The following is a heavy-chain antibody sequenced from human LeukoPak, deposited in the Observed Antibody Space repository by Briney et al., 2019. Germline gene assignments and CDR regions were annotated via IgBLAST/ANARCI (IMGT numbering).Heavy chain of an antibody. D-gene: IGHD6-25*01. Sequence: PGGSLRLSCAASGFTSSSYWMSWVRKAPGKGLEWVANIKQDGSEKYYVDSVKGRFTVSRDNAKNSLYLQMNSLRAEDTAVYYCAKDAADIWGQGTMVTVSS. CDR2: IKQDGSEK. V-gene: IGHV3-7*01. CDR3: AKDAADI. CDR1: GFTSSSYW. J-gene: IGHJ3*02.